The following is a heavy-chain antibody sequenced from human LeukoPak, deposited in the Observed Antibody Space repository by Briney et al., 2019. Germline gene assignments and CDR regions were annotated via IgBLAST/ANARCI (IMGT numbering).Heavy chain of an antibody. CDR3: AKQMVRGVIRNYFDY. CDR1: GFTFSSYA. V-gene: IGHV3-23*01. CDR2: ISGSGGST. Sequence: PGGSLRLSCAASGFTFSSYAMSWVRQAPGKGLEWVSAISGSGGSTYYADSVKGRFTISRDNSKNTLYLQMNSLRAEDTAVYYCAKQMVRGVIRNYFDYWGQGTLVTVSS. J-gene: IGHJ4*02. D-gene: IGHD3-10*01.